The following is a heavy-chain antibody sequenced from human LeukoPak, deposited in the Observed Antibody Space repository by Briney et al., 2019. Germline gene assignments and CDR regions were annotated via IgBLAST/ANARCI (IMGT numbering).Heavy chain of an antibody. CDR3: TSCGYYYDSSGYPGDVDY. V-gene: IGHV3-49*04. CDR2: IRSKAYGGTT. CDR1: GFTFGDYA. D-gene: IGHD3-22*01. Sequence: GGSLRLSCTASGFTFGDYAMSWVRQAPGKGLEWVGFIRSKAYGGTTEYAASVKGRFTISRDDSKSIAYLQMNSLKTEDTAVYYCTSCGYYYDSSGYPGDVDYWGQGTLVTVSS. J-gene: IGHJ4*02.